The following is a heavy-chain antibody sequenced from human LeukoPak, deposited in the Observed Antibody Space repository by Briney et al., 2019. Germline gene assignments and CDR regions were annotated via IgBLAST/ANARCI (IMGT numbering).Heavy chain of an antibody. V-gene: IGHV4-34*01. CDR2: INHSGGT. J-gene: IGHJ5*02. D-gene: IGHD2-2*02. CDR1: GGSFSGYY. Sequence: PSETLSLTCAVYGGSFSGYYWSWIRQPPGKGLEWIGEINHSGGTNYNPSLKSRVTISVDTSKNQFSLKLSSVTAADTAVYYCARKKPYCSSTSCYNGLRWFDPWGQGTLVTVSS. CDR3: ARKKPYCSSTSCYNGLRWFDP.